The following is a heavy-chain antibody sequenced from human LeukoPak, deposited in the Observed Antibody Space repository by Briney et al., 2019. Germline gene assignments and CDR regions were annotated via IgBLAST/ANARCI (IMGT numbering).Heavy chain of an antibody. D-gene: IGHD3-10*01. J-gene: IGHJ4*02. V-gene: IGHV1-2*04. CDR2: INPNSGGT. Sequence: ASVKVSCKASGYTFTGYYMHWVRQAPGQGLEWMGWINPNSGGTNYAQKFQGWVTMTRDTSISTAYMELSRLRSDDTAVYYCAISSGYYGSGSFYGDPFVYWGQGTLVTVSS. CDR3: AISSGYYGSGSFYGDPFVY. CDR1: GYTFTGYY.